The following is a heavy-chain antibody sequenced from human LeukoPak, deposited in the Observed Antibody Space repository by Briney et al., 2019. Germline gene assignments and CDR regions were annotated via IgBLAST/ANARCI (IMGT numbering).Heavy chain of an antibody. V-gene: IGHV3-23*01. CDR1: GFTLSNHG. J-gene: IGHJ4*02. Sequence: GGSLRLSCAASGFTLSNHGMNWVRQAPGKGLEWVSGISPSGDITYYADSVKGRFTIPRDNSKTTLYLEVISLTAEDTAVYYCAKDDAWLRFGEWSQGTLVTVSS. CDR2: ISPSGDIT. CDR3: AKDDAWLRFGE. D-gene: IGHD3-10*01.